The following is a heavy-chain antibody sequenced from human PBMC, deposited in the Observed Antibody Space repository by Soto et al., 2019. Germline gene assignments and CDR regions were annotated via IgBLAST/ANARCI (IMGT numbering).Heavy chain of an antibody. CDR1: EFTFSSHL. J-gene: IGHJ4*02. CDR2: ISNDGDYK. D-gene: IGHD1-26*01. V-gene: IGHV3-30*03. Sequence: QLVESGGGVVQPGRSLRLSCVASEFTFSSHLMHWVRQAPGKGLEWVAFISNDGDYKNYADSVKGRFTISRDNSKDTVYLEIHSLRPEDTALYHCARDEAFSAPYYLDYWGQGTLVIVS. CDR3: ARDEAFSAPYYLDY.